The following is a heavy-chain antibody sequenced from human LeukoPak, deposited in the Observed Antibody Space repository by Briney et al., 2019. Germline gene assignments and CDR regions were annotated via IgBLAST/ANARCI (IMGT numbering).Heavy chain of an antibody. CDR2: IYSGGST. Sequence: GGSLTLSCAASGFTVSSNYMSWLRQAPGKGLAWVSVIYSGGSTYYADSVKGRFTISSDNSKNTLYLQMNSLRAEDTAVYHCARAEYFDWLFFTLWGQGTLVTVSS. D-gene: IGHD3-9*01. CDR3: ARAEYFDWLFFTL. CDR1: GFTVSSNY. V-gene: IGHV3-66*02. J-gene: IGHJ4*02.